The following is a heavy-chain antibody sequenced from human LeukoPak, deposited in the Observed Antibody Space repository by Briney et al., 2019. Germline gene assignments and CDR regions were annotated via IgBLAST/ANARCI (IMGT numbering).Heavy chain of an antibody. V-gene: IGHV4-59*01. CDR2: IYYSGST. CDR1: GGSISNYF. J-gene: IGHJ6*02. D-gene: IGHD3-10*01. CDR3: ARDRGRGNYYYGLDV. Sequence: SETLSLTCTVSGGSISNYFWSWIRQPPGKGLEWIGYIYYSGSTNYNPSLKSRVTISVDTSKTQFSLKLSSVAAADTAVYYCARDRGRGNYYYGLDVWGQGTTVTVSS.